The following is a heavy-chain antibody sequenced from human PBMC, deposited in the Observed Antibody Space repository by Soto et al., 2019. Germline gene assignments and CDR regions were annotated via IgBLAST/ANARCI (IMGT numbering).Heavy chain of an antibody. V-gene: IGHV3-23*01. CDR1: QFTFNVYG. J-gene: IGHJ5*02. CDR2: ISVTGENS. Sequence: GESLKISCTASQFTFNVYGMSWVRQAPGKGLEWVSSISVTGENSLYADSVRGRFTMSRDNSKDILYLQMNSLRVDDTAMYYCAKQHGAWPSNWLDAWGQGALVTVSS. CDR3: AKQHGAWPSNWLDA.